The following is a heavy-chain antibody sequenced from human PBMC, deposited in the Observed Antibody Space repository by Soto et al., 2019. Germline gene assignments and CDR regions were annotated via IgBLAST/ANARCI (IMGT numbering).Heavy chain of an antibody. J-gene: IGHJ6*03. CDR3: ARVALGYCSGGSCYDEEYYYYYYMDV. CDR2: MNPNSGNT. V-gene: IGHV1-8*01. Sequence: ASVKVSCKASGYTFTSYDINWVRQATGQGLEWMGWMNPNSGNTGYAQKFQGRVTMTRNTSISTAYMELSSLRSEDTAVYYCARVALGYCSGGSCYDEEYYYYYYMDVWGKGTTVTVSS. CDR1: GYTFTSYD. D-gene: IGHD2-15*01.